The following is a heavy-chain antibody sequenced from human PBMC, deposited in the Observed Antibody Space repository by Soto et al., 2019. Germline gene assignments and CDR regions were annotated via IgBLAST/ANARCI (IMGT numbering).Heavy chain of an antibody. V-gene: IGHV3-33*01. CDR1: GFTFSSYG. J-gene: IGHJ4*02. Sequence: ESGGGVVQPGRSLRLSCAASGFTFSSYGMHWVRQAPGKGLEWVAVIWYDGSNKYYADSVKGRFTISRDNSKNTLYLQMNSLRAEDTAVYYCASPLGDGEGEFPARDYWGQGTLVTVSS. D-gene: IGHD3-16*01. CDR3: ASPLGDGEGEFPARDY. CDR2: IWYDGSNK.